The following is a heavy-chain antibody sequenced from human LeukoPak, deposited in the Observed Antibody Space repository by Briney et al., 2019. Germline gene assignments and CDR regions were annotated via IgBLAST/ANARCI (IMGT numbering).Heavy chain of an antibody. J-gene: IGHJ4*02. Sequence: GGSLRLSCAASGFTFSDYYMSWIRQAPGKGLEWVSYISSSGSTIYYADSVKGRFTISRDNAKNSLYLQMNSLRAEDTAVYYCARAHYYDSSGYPNPLDYWGQGTLVTVSS. D-gene: IGHD3-22*01. CDR3: ARAHYYDSSGYPNPLDY. CDR1: GFTFSDYY. CDR2: ISSSGSTI. V-gene: IGHV3-11*01.